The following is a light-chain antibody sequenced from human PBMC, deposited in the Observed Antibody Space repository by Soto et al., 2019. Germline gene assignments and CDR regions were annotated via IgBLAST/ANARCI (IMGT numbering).Light chain of an antibody. CDR3: QQYNNWPLT. CDR1: QSVSSN. CDR2: GAS. V-gene: IGKV3-15*01. Sequence: IVITQSPTTLSVSPGERAPLSCRASQSVSSNLAWYQQKPGQAPRLLIYGASTRATGIPARFSGSGSGTEFTLTISSLQSEDFAVYYCQQYNNWPLTFGGGTKVAIK. J-gene: IGKJ4*01.